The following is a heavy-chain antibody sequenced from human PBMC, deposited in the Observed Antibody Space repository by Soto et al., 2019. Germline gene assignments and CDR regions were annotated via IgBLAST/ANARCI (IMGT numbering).Heavy chain of an antibody. Sequence: GGSLRLSXAASGFTFSSYAMHWVRQAPGKGLEWVAVISYDGSNKYYADSVKGRFTISRDNSKNTLYLQMNSLRAEDTAVYYCARAWDSSSWEEPFDYWGQGTLVTVSS. V-gene: IGHV3-30-3*01. D-gene: IGHD6-13*01. J-gene: IGHJ4*02. CDR1: GFTFSSYA. CDR3: ARAWDSSSWEEPFDY. CDR2: ISYDGSNK.